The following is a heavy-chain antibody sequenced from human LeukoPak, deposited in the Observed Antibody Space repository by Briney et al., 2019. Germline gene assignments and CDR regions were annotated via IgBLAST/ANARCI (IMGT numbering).Heavy chain of an antibody. D-gene: IGHD5-18*01. CDR3: ARESSGYSSTVDY. Sequence: QSGGSLRLSCAASGFTFSSYEMNWVRQAPGKGLEWVSYISSSGSTIYYADSVKGRFTISRDNDKNSLYLQMNSLRAEDTAVYYCARESSGYSSTVDYWGQGTLVTVSS. CDR2: ISSSGSTI. J-gene: IGHJ4*02. CDR1: GFTFSSYE. V-gene: IGHV3-48*03.